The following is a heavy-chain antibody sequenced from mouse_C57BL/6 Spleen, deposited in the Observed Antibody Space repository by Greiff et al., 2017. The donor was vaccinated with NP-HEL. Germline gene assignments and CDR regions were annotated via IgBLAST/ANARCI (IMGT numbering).Heavy chain of an antibody. J-gene: IGHJ2*01. Sequence: QVQLQQSGAELVRPGTSVKVSCKASGYAFTNYLIEWVKQRPGQGLEWIGVINPGSGGTNYNEKFKGKATLTADKSSSTAYMQLSSLTSEDSAVYFCARQYDAGLDDWGQGTTLTVSS. CDR3: ARQYDAGLDD. CDR2: INPGSGGT. CDR1: GYAFTNYL. V-gene: IGHV1-54*01. D-gene: IGHD2-12*01.